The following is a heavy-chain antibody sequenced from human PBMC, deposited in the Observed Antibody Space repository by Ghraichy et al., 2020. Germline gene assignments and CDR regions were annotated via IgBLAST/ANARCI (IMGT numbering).Heavy chain of an antibody. CDR3: ARDRRFGVPLLKPY. D-gene: IGHD3-10*01. V-gene: IGHV3-48*02. J-gene: IGHJ4*02. Sequence: GGSLRLSCAASGFTLSDYDMNWVRQTPGKGLEWVSFITSSNDVIQYADSVKGRFTISRDNVKNSLDLQMNSLRDEDTAVYYCARDRRFGVPLLKPYWGQGTLVIVSS. CDR1: GFTLSDYD. CDR2: ITSSNDVI.